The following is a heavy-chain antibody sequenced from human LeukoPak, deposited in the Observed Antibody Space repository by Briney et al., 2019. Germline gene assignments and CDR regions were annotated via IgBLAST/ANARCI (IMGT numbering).Heavy chain of an antibody. CDR2: IKSKTDGGTT. V-gene: IGHV3-15*01. D-gene: IGHD3-10*01. CDR1: GFTFSNAW. Sequence: GGSLRLSCAASGFTFSNAWMSWVRQAPGKGLGWVGRIKSKTDGGTTDYAAPVKGRFTISRDDSKNTLYLQMNSLKTEDTAVYYCTTDYYGSGSYYVFDYWGQGTLVTVSS. CDR3: TTDYYGSGSYYVFDY. J-gene: IGHJ4*02.